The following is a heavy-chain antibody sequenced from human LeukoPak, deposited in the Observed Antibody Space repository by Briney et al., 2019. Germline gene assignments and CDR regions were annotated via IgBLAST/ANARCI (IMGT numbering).Heavy chain of an antibody. V-gene: IGHV1-69*04. CDR3: ARDRVSCGGDCYDY. Sequence: SVRVSCKASGGTFSNYGITWMRQAPGQGLEWMGRIIPILAIANYAQNFQGRVTTTADRSTNTVYMELSSLRSEDTAVYYCARDRVSCGGDCYDYWGQGTLVTVSS. CDR1: GGTFSNYG. D-gene: IGHD2-21*01. CDR2: IIPILAIA. J-gene: IGHJ4*02.